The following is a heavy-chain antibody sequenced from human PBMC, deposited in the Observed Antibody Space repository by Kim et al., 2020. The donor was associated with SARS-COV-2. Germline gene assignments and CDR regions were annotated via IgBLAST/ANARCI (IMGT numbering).Heavy chain of an antibody. CDR3: AKDRYKALYATFDN. Sequence: GGSLRLSCAASGFTFRSYSMNWVRQAPGKGLEWVSYISSSSTIYYADSVKGRFTISRDNAKNSLYLQMNSLRDEDTAVYYCAKDRYKALYATFDNWGQGT. CDR2: ISSSSTI. J-gene: IGHJ4*02. CDR1: GFTFRSYS. D-gene: IGHD1-1*01. V-gene: IGHV3-48*02.